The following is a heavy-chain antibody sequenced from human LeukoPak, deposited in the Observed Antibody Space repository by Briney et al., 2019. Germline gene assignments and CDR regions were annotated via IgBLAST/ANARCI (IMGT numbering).Heavy chain of an antibody. V-gene: IGHV4-4*07. CDR2: IYTSGST. CDR3: ARGNDYYDSSGYWWKLDY. Sequence: SETLSLTCTVSGCSISSYYWSWIRQPAGKGREWIGRIYTSGSTNYNPSLKSRVTMSVDTSKNQFSLKLSSVTAADTAVYYCARGNDYYDSSGYWWKLDYWGQGTLFTVSS. J-gene: IGHJ4*02. D-gene: IGHD3-22*01. CDR1: GCSISSYY.